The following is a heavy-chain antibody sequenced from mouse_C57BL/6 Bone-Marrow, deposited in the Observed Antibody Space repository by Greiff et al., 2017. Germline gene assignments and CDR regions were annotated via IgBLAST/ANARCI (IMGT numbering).Heavy chain of an antibody. V-gene: IGHV2-5*01. J-gene: IGHJ2*01. CDR3: AAVGDFDY. CDR1: GFSLTSYG. CDR2: IWSGGST. Sequence: VKLMESGPGLVQPSQSLSISCTVSGFSLTSYGVHWVRQSPGKGLEWLGVIWSGGSTDYNAAFMSRLSTTKDNSKSHVFFKMNSLQADDTAIYYCAAVGDFDYWGQGTTLTVSS. D-gene: IGHD1-1*01.